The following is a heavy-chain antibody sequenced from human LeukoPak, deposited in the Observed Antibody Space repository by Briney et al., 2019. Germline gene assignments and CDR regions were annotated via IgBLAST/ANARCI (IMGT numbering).Heavy chain of an antibody. CDR1: EFTFSLYA. D-gene: IGHD3-16*01. V-gene: IGHV3-21*05. CDR3: ATYTHWVAGDV. J-gene: IGHJ6*02. Sequence: GGSLRLSCAASEFTFSLYAMNWVRQAPGKGLEWVSYINDVSSDIHYADSVKGRFTISRDNAKNTLSLQMNSLRAEDTAVYYCATYTHWVAGDVWGQGTTVTVSS. CDR2: INDVSSDI.